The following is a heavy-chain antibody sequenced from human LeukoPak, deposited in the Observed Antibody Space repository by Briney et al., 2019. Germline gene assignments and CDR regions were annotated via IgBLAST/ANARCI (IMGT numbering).Heavy chain of an antibody. CDR1: GFTFDDYA. D-gene: IGHD6-13*01. CDR2: ISWNSGSI. Sequence: PGGSLRLSCAASGFTFDDYAMHWVRQAPGKGLEWVSGISWNSGSIGYADSVKGRFTISRDNAKNSLYLQMNSPRAEDTALYYCAKGGGSSSNTRFDPWGQGTLVTVSS. V-gene: IGHV3-9*01. J-gene: IGHJ5*02. CDR3: AKGGGSSSNTRFDP.